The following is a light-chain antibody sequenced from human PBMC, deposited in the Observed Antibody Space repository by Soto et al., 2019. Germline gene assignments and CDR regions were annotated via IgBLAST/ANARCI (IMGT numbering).Light chain of an antibody. CDR1: QSVSSD. V-gene: IGKV3-15*01. J-gene: IGKJ1*01. CDR3: QQYNNWPPWT. Sequence: EIVMPQSPATLSVSPGERATLSCRASQSVSSDLAWYPQKPGQAPRLLLYGASTRATAIPARFSGSGSGTDFTLTISSLQSEDFAVYYCQQYNNWPPWTFGQGTKVEIK. CDR2: GAS.